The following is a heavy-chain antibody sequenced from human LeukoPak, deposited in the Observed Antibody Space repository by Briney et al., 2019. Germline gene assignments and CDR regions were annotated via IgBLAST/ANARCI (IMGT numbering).Heavy chain of an antibody. D-gene: IGHD5-12*01. V-gene: IGHV3-23*01. CDR3: ANLRSGF. CDR1: GFTFSIYA. Sequence: GGSLRLSCVASGFTFSIYAMTWVRQAPGKGLEWVSSINAGGTYYADSVKGRFTISRDNSKNTVYLQMSSLRAEDTAIYYCANLRSGFWGQGTLVTVSS. CDR2: INAGGT. J-gene: IGHJ4*02.